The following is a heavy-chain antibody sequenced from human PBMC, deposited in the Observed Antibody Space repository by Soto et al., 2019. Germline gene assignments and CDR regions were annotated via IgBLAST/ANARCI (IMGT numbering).Heavy chain of an antibody. D-gene: IGHD4-4*01. V-gene: IGHV3-30*18. Sequence: ISDDGSKEWYADSVKGRFTISRDNSKNTLYLQMHSLRAEDTAVYYCAKDLYRVSHHEGADSWGQGTLVTVSS. J-gene: IGHJ4*02. CDR2: ISDDGSKE. CDR3: AKDLYRVSHHEGADS.